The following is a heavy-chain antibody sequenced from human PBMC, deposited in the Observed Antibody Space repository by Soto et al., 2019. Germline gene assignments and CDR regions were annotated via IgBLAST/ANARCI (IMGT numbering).Heavy chain of an antibody. CDR3: ARSLRSCSGGSRSLGIDY. J-gene: IGHJ4*02. CDR1: GFTFSSYW. Sequence: GGSLRLSCAASGFTFSSYWMHWVRQAPGKGLVWVSRINSDGSSTSYADSVKGRFTISRDNAKNTLYLQMNSLRAEDTAVYYCARSLRSCSGGSRSLGIDYWGPGTLVTVSS. CDR2: INSDGSST. V-gene: IGHV3-74*01. D-gene: IGHD2-15*01.